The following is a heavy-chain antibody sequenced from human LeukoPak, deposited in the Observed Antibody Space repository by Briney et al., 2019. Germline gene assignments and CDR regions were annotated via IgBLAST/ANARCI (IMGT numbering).Heavy chain of an antibody. CDR3: ARQVPYSVKDAFDI. CDR2: IYPGDSDT. D-gene: IGHD2-15*01. V-gene: IGHV5-51*01. Sequence: GESLKISCKGSGYTFTTYWIGWVRQMSGKGVEWMGMIYPGDSDTRYSPSFQGQVTISADKSISTAYLQWSSLKASDTAMYYCARQVPYSVKDAFDIWGQGTMVTVSS. CDR1: GYTFTTYW. J-gene: IGHJ3*02.